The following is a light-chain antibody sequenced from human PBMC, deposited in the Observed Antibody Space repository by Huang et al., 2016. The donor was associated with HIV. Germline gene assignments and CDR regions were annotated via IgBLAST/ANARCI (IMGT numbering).Light chain of an antibody. CDR1: QSITSN. Sequence: EIVMTQSPATLSVSPGERATLSCRASQSITSNFAWYYQNPGQAPRLLIYAASTRASGSPARFSGSGSGTEFTRSISSLQSEDFAVYYCQQYNNWPPWTFGQGTKVEIK. V-gene: IGKV3-15*01. CDR3: QQYNNWPPWT. CDR2: AAS. J-gene: IGKJ1*01.